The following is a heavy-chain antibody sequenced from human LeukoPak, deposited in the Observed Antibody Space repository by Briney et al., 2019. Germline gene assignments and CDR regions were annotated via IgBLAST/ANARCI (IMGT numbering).Heavy chain of an antibody. J-gene: IGHJ4*02. CDR2: IIPIFGTA. CDR1: GGTLSSYA. V-gene: IGHV1-69*05. D-gene: IGHD3-3*01. CDR3: ARSGFWSGYVDY. Sequence: SVKVSCKATGGTLSSYAISWVRQAPGQGLEWVGRIIPIFGTANYAQKFQGRVTITTDESTSTAYMELSSLRSEDTAVYYCARSGFWSGYVDYWGQGTLVTVSS.